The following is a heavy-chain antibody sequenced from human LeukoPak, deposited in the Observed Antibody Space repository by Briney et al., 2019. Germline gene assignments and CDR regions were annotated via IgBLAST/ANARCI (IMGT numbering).Heavy chain of an antibody. D-gene: IGHD5-18*01. J-gene: IGHJ3*02. CDR2: INHSGST. CDR1: GASVSGGYW. V-gene: IGHV4-4*02. CDR3: ARGAPKEIQLWLRLRGVAFDI. Sequence: SETLSLTCAVSGASVSGGYWWSWIRQPPGKGLEWTGEINHSGSTNYNPSLKSRVTISVDTSKNQFSLKLNSVTAADTAVYYCARGAPKEIQLWLRLRGVAFDIWGQGTMVTVSS.